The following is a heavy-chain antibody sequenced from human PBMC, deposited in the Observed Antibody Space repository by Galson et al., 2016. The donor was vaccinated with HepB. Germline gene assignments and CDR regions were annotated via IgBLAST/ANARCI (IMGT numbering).Heavy chain of an antibody. J-gene: IGHJ4*02. V-gene: IGHV3-23*01. CDR3: SRVGPSGYFFDY. D-gene: IGHD3-10*01. CDR2: ISGSGQNT. Sequence: SLRLSCAASGFPFSSYAMNWVRLAPGKGLEWVSSISGSGQNTYYGASVQGRFTISRDNSKNTLYLQMNSLRAEDTAMYYCSRVGPSGYFFDYWGQGALVTVSS. CDR1: GFPFSSYA.